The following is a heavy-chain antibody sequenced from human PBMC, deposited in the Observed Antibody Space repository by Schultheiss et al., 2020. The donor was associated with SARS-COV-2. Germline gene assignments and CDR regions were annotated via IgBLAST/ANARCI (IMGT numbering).Heavy chain of an antibody. J-gene: IGHJ4*02. CDR1: GFTFSSYS. CDR2: ISSSSSYI. D-gene: IGHD3-22*01. V-gene: IGHV3-21*01. CDR3: ARDLMDYYDSSGYYPFQY. Sequence: GGSLSLSCAASGFTFSSYSMNWVRQAPGKGLEWVSSISSSSSYIYYADSVKGRFTISRDNAKNSMYLQMNSLRAEDTAVYYCARDLMDYYDSSGYYPFQYWGQGTLVTVSS.